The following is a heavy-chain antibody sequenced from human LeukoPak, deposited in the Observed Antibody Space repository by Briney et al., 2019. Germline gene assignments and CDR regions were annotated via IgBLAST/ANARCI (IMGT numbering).Heavy chain of an antibody. V-gene: IGHV4-31*03. CDR3: ARAELSHRGYHYGMDV. CDR2: IYHSGST. J-gene: IGHJ6*02. D-gene: IGHD1-14*01. CDR1: GGSISSSGYY. Sequence: PSETLSLTCTVSGGSISSSGYYWGWIRQPPGKGLEWIGYIYHSGSTYYNPSLKSRVIISADTSKNQLSLKLSSVTAADTAVYYCARAELSHRGYHYGMDVWGQGATVTVS.